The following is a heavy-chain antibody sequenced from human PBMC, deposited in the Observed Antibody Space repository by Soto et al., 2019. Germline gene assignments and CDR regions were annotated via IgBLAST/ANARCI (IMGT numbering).Heavy chain of an antibody. CDR2: IYFSGST. CDR1: GLSISNVGYY. J-gene: IGHJ6*03. V-gene: IGHV4-31*11. D-gene: IGHD6-13*01. Sequence: QLQLQESGPGLVKPSQTLSLTCAVSGLSISNVGYYLSWIRQHPVKGLEWIGSIYFSGSTYYNPSLKSGVTLSVATPKIQFLLKLSSVTAADTAVYYCARDSHSQQPNHRWGGGYMDVWGKGTTVNVSS. CDR3: ARDSHSQQPNHRWGGGYMDV.